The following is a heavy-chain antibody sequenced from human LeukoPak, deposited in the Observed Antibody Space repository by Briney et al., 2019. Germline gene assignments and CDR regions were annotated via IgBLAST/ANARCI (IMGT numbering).Heavy chain of an antibody. D-gene: IGHD3-10*01. CDR3: ARGGPRSLLWFGEFHNWFDP. CDR1: GGSFSGYY. CDR2: INHSGST. V-gene: IGHV4-34*01. Sequence: PSETLSLTCAVYGGSFSGYYWSWIRQPPGKGLEWIGEINHSGSTNYNPSLKSRVTISVDTSKNQFSLKLSSVTAADTAVYYCARGGPRSLLWFGEFHNWFDPWGQGTLVTVSS. J-gene: IGHJ5*02.